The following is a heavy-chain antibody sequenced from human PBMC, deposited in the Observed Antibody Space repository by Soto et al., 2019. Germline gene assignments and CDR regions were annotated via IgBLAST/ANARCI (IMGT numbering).Heavy chain of an antibody. J-gene: IGHJ4*02. Sequence: EVHLLESGGGLVQPGGSLRLSCVASGFTFSSVGMSWVRQAPGKGLEWVSAITNSGDGTFYADSVKGRFTISRDNSKNTLYLQINSLRDEDTAVYYCANARLGTSDYWGQGTLVTV. CDR1: GFTFSSVG. CDR2: ITNSGDGT. V-gene: IGHV3-23*01. D-gene: IGHD3-9*01. CDR3: ANARLGTSDY.